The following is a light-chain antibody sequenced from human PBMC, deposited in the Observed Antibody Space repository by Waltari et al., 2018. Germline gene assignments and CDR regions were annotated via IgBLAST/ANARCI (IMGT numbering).Light chain of an antibody. V-gene: IGKV4-1*01. CDR2: WAS. CDR3: QQYYNAPLT. CDR1: QSVLHSSNSKNY. J-gene: IGKJ4*01. Sequence: DIVMTQSPDYLALSLVERATINCKSSQSVLHSSNSKNYLAWYQQKPGQPANLLIYWASTRKSWVPGRFTGRGSGTEFTLTIISLQAEDVGVYYCQQYYNAPLTFGGGTNVESK.